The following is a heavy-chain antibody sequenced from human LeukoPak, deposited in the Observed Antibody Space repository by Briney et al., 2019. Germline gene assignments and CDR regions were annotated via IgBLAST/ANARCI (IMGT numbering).Heavy chain of an antibody. D-gene: IGHD3-10*01. CDR1: GFTFSSYG. CDR3: ARVGALWFGEYVFDY. V-gene: IGHV3-30*02. CDR2: IRYDGSNK. Sequence: PGGSLRLSCAASGFTFSSYGMHWARQAPGKGLEWVAFIRYDGSNKYYADSVKGRFTISRDNSKNTLYLQMNSLRAEDTAVYYCARVGALWFGEYVFDYWGQGTLVTVSS. J-gene: IGHJ4*02.